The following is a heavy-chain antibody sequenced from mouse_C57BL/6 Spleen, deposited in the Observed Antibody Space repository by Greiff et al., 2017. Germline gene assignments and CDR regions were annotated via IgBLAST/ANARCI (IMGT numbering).Heavy chain of an antibody. J-gene: IGHJ2*01. Sequence: EVKLVESGGCLVQPGGSLSLSCAASGFPFPDYYMSWVRQPPGKALEWLGFIRNKANGYTTEYSASVKGRFTISRDNSQSILYLQMNALRAEDSATYYCARSYGAYWGPGTPLTVSS. CDR1: GFPFPDYY. CDR2: IRNKANGYTT. V-gene: IGHV7-3*01. D-gene: IGHD1-1*02. CDR3: ARSYGAY.